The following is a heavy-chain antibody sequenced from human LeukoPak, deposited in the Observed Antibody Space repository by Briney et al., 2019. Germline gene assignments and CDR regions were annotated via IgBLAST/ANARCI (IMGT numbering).Heavy chain of an antibody. D-gene: IGHD3-10*01. J-gene: IGHJ6*03. V-gene: IGHV3-21*04. CDR3: ARGGTNYYYMDV. CDR1: GFTFSSYS. CDR2: ITSSGRYI. Sequence: GGSLRLSCAASGFTFSSYSMNWVRQAPGKGLEWVSSITSSGRYIYYADSVKGRLTISRDNSKNTLYLQLNTVRAEDTALYYCARGGTNYYYMDVWGNGTTVTVSS.